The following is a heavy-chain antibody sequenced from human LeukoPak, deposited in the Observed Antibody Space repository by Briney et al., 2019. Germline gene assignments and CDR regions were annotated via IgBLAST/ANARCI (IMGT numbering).Heavy chain of an antibody. Sequence: SVTVSCTASGYTFTIYGISWVRQAPGQGLEWMGGIIPIFGTANHAQKFQGRVTITADESTSTAYMEPSSLRSEDTAVYYCARDLFAHYYDSSGYTVYYYYGMDVWGQGTTVTVS. CDR2: IIPIFGTA. D-gene: IGHD3-22*01. CDR3: ARDLFAHYYDSSGYTVYYYYGMDV. V-gene: IGHV1-69*13. J-gene: IGHJ6*02. CDR1: GYTFTIYG.